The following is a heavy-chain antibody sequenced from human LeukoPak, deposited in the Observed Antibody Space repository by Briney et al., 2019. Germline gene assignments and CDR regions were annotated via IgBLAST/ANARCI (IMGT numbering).Heavy chain of an antibody. CDR2: ISYDGSSK. D-gene: IGHD3-9*01. Sequence: PGRSLRLSCSASGFTFSNFALHWVRQAPGMGLEWVAAISYDGSSKYYADSVKGRFTISRDNSKNTLYLQMNSLRAEDTAVYSCARDRFWPRGFDSAGPLHYFDYWGQGTLVTVSS. CDR3: ARDRFWPRGFDSAGPLHYFDY. V-gene: IGHV3-30-3*01. CDR1: GFTFSNFA. J-gene: IGHJ4*02.